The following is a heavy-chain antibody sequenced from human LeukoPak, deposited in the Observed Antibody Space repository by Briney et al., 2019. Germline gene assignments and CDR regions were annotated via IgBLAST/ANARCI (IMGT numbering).Heavy chain of an antibody. CDR2: MNPNSGNT. V-gene: IGHV1-8*03. CDR3: ARDRPEGGFTLRPNWFDP. Sequence: ASVKVSCKASGYTFTSYDINWVRQATGQGLEWMGWMNPNSGNTGYAQKFQGRVTITRDTSISTAYMELSSLRSEDTAVYYCARDRPEGGFTLRPNWFDPWAQETLVTVSS. J-gene: IGHJ5*02. CDR1: GYTFTSYD.